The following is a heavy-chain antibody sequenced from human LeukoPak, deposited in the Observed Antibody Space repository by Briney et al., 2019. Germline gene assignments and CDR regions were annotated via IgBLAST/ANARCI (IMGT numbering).Heavy chain of an antibody. V-gene: IGHV3-30*18. CDR3: AKELLTSPTAEDAFDI. CDR2: ISYNGNKK. D-gene: IGHD1-14*01. CDR1: GFTFSSYG. Sequence: GGSLRLSCAASGFTFSSYGIHWVRQAPGKGLEWVAVISYNGNKKYYADSVKGRFTISRDNSKNTLYLQMNSLRAEDTAVYYCAKELLTSPTAEDAFDIWGQGTMVTVSS. J-gene: IGHJ3*02.